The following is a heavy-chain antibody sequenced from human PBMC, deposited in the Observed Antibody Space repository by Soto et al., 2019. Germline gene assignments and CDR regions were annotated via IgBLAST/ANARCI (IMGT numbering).Heavy chain of an antibody. Sequence: ASVKVSCKASGGTFSSYAISWVRQAPGQGLEWMGGIIPIFGTANYAQKFQGRVTITADESTSTAYMELSSLRSEDTAVYYCARGVNSDMSYHSYGMDVSGQGTTVTVSS. CDR3: ARGVNSDMSYHSYGMDV. V-gene: IGHV1-69*13. CDR2: IIPIFGTA. J-gene: IGHJ6*02. D-gene: IGHD3-9*01. CDR1: GGTFSSYA.